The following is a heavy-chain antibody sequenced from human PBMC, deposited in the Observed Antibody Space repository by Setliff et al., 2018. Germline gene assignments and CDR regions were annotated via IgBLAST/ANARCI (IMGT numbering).Heavy chain of an antibody. J-gene: IGHJ4*02. CDR2: IYSSGST. Sequence: SETLSLTCTVSGGSISSYYWSWIRQPPGKGLEWIGYIYSSGSTYYNPSLKSRVSISVDTSKNQFSLRLSSVTAADTAVYYCARESRYYYDNLGTLDYWGQGTLVTVSS. V-gene: IGHV4-4*09. CDR1: GGSISSYY. D-gene: IGHD3-22*01. CDR3: ARESRYYYDNLGTLDY.